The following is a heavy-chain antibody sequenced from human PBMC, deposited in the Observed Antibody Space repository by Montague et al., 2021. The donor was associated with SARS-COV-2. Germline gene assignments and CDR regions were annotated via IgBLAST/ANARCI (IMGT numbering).Heavy chain of an antibody. V-gene: IGHV4-59*08. Sequence: SETLSLTCTVSGGSITDYSWTRIRQPPGKALEWIGYVFKSGGTSYNPSLKSRVTMSVDTSKSHFSLRLTSVTAADTAVYYCARRASSFDNWFDLWGQGALVTVSS. D-gene: IGHD3-10*01. CDR3: ARRASSFDNWFDL. J-gene: IGHJ5*02. CDR1: GGSITDYS. CDR2: VFKSGGT.